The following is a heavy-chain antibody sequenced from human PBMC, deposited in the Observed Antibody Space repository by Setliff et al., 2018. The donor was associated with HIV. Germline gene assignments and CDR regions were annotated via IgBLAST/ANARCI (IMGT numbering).Heavy chain of an antibody. CDR1: GFTLSDHW. CDR2: TNNDGSIT. V-gene: IGHV3-74*01. J-gene: IGHJ4*02. CDR3: ARVGGYNKFDY. D-gene: IGHD5-12*01. Sequence: PGGSLRLSCAASGFTLSDHWMHWVRQVPGKGLVWVSRTNNDGSITSYADSVKGRFTISRDNAKNTLYLQMNSLGAEDTAVYYCARVGGYNKFDYWGQGTLVTVSS.